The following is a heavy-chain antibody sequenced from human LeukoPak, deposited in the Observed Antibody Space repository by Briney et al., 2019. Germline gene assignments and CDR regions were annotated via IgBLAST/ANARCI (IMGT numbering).Heavy chain of an antibody. CDR3: ARGNSGFYSRFYFDY. Sequence: GESLKISCKGSGYSFTSYWIGWVRQMPGKGLEWMGIIYPGDSDTRYSPSFQGQVTISADKSISTAYLQWSSLKASDTAMYYCARGNSGFYSRFYFDYWGQGTLVTVSS. D-gene: IGHD3-22*01. J-gene: IGHJ4*02. CDR1: GYSFTSYW. V-gene: IGHV5-51*01. CDR2: IYPGDSDT.